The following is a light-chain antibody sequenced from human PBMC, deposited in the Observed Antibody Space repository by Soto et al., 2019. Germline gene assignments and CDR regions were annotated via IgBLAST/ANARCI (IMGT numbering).Light chain of an antibody. CDR2: AAS. CDR1: QSTGSQ. Sequence: DIQMAQSPSSLSASVGDRVTITCRASQSTGSQLNWYQQKPGKAPKLLIYAASSLQSGVPSRFSGSGSETHFTLTISILQPADFATYYCQQCLTFPYTFGQGNKLEIK. V-gene: IGKV1-39*01. CDR3: QQCLTFPYT. J-gene: IGKJ2*01.